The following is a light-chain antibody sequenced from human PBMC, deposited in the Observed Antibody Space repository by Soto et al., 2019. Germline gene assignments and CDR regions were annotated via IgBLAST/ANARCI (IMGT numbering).Light chain of an antibody. CDR2: EVS. V-gene: IGLV2-14*01. Sequence: SALTQPASVSGSPGQSITISCTGTSSDVGGYNFVSWYQQHPGKVPKLMIYEVSNRPSGVSNRFSGSKSANTASLTISGLQAEDEADYYCSSYKASSTYVFGTGTKVTVL. CDR3: SSYKASSTYV. CDR1: SSDVGGYNF. J-gene: IGLJ1*01.